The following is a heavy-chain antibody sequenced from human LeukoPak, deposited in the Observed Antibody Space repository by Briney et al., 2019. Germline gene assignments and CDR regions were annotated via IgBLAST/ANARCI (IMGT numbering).Heavy chain of an antibody. CDR1: GGSISSYY. V-gene: IGHV4-4*07. D-gene: IGHD3-9*01. J-gene: IGHJ4*02. CDR2: IYTSGST. Sequence: PSETLSLTCTVSGGSISSYYWSWIRQPAGKGLEWIGRIYTSGSTNYNPSLKSRVTMSVDTSKHQFSLKLSSVTAADTAVYYCARGPLGYDILTGYYGAYYFDYWGQGTLVTVSS. CDR3: ARGPLGYDILTGYYGAYYFDY.